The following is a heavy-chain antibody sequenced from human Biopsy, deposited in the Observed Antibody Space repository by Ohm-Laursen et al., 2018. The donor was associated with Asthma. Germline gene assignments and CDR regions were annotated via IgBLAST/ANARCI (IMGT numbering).Heavy chain of an antibody. CDR1: GDSFSNYA. CDR2: IIPIFGPT. D-gene: IGHD2-2*01. Sequence: ASVKVSCKASGDSFSNYAISWVRQAPGQGLEWMGRIIPIFGPTNYAQKFQGRVTISADDSTSTAYMELSSLSSEDTALYYCARGPEYVRSSGALDYRGQGTLVTVSS. CDR3: ARGPEYVRSSGALDY. V-gene: IGHV1-69*13. J-gene: IGHJ4*02.